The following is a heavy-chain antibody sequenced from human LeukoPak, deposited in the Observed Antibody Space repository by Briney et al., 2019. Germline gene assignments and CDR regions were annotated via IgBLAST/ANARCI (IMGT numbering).Heavy chain of an antibody. Sequence: ASVKVSCKASGYTFTSYYMHWVRQAPGQGLEWMGIINPSGGSTSYAQKFQGRVTMTRDMSTSTVYMELSSLRSEDTAVYYCARVGRGYYDSSGGNWFDPWGRGTLVTVSS. CDR3: ARVGRGYYDSSGGNWFDP. CDR1: GYTFTSYY. J-gene: IGHJ5*02. V-gene: IGHV1-46*01. D-gene: IGHD3-22*01. CDR2: INPSGGST.